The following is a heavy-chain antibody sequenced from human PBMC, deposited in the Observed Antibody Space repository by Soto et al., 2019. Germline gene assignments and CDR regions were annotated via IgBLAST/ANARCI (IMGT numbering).Heavy chain of an antibody. V-gene: IGHV5-51*01. CDR1: GYSFTSYW. J-gene: IGHJ4*02. CDR3: ASYHRDRGQELDHYFDY. D-gene: IGHD6-13*01. Sequence: PGESLKISCKGSGYSFTSYWICWVRQMPGKGLEWMGIIYPGDSDTKYSPSFQGQVTISADKSISTAYLQWSSLKASGTAMYYCASYHRDRGQELDHYFDYWGQGTLVTVSS. CDR2: IYPGDSDT.